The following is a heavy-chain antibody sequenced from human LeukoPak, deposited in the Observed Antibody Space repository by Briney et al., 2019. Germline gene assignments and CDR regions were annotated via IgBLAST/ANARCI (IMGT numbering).Heavy chain of an antibody. V-gene: IGHV4-59*08. CDR1: GDSISAYY. CDR2: VHKTGSI. J-gene: IGHJ4*02. Sequence: SETLSLTCTVSGDSISAYYWSWVRQPPGKGLEWIAFVHKTGSINYNPSLKSRATISMDTSNSQFSLHVNSVTAADTAVYYCARRDTSTGWSFDSWGQGTLVTVSS. D-gene: IGHD6-19*01. CDR3: ARRDTSTGWSFDS.